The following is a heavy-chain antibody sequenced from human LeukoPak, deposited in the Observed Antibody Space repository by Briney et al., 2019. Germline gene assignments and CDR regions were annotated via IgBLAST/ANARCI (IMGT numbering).Heavy chain of an antibody. CDR2: IYRGGST. J-gene: IGHJ4*02. V-gene: IGHV3-53*01. CDR3: ANDLRGATNY. D-gene: IGHD1-26*01. Sequence: GGSLRLSCAASGFTVSSNYMSWVRQAPGKGLEWVSVIYRGGSTHYAGSVKGRFTISRDNSKNTLYLQMNSLRVEDTAVYYCANDLRGATNYWGQGTLVTVSS. CDR1: GFTVSSNY.